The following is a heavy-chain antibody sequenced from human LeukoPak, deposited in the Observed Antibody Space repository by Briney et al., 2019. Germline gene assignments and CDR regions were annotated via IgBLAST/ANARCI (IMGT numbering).Heavy chain of an antibody. CDR2: IIPIFGTA. CDR1: GGTFSSYA. J-gene: IGHJ4*02. D-gene: IGHD3-22*01. Sequence: SVKVSCKASGGTFSSYAISWVRQAPGQGLEWMGGIIPIFGTANYAQKFQGRVTITADESTSTAYMELSSLRSEDTAVYYCASTGYPYYYDSSGYSFDYWGQGTLVTVSS. CDR3: ASTGYPYYYDSSGYSFDY. V-gene: IGHV1-69*13.